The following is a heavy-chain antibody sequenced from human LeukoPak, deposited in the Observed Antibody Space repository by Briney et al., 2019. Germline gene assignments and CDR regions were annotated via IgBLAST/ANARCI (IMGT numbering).Heavy chain of an antibody. J-gene: IGHJ4*02. D-gene: IGHD3-10*01. CDR1: GFTFSIYA. CDR3: EKGTIYYDWRSYPRY. V-gene: IGHV3-23*01. Sequence: GGSLRLSCAASGFTFSIYAMTWVRQAPGKGLEWVSAISDSGGSTYYADCVKGRFTVSRDNSKNTLYLQMNNLSAQETAVYDWEKGTIYYDWRSYPRYWGQGTLVTVSS. CDR2: ISDSGGST.